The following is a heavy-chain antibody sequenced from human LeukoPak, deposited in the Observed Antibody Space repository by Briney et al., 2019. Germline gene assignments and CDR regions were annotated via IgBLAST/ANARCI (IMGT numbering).Heavy chain of an antibody. CDR1: GFTFSSYA. J-gene: IGHJ4*02. CDR3: AKEVVVVPAAIPNYFDY. V-gene: IGHV3-23*01. D-gene: IGHD2-2*02. CDR2: ISGSGGST. Sequence: GGSLRLSCAASGFTFSSYAMSWVRQAPGKGLEWVSAISGSGGSTYYADSVKGRFTISRDNSKNTLYLQMNSLRAEDTAVYYCAKEVVVVPAAIPNYFDYWGQGTLVTVSS.